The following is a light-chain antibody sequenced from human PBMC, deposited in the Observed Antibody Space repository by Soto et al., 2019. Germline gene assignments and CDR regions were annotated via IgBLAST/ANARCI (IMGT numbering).Light chain of an antibody. V-gene: IGLV2-14*01. Sequence: QSVLTQSASVSGSPGQSITISCTGTSSVVGGHDYVSWYQQHPGKAPTLMIYHVTNRPSGVSSRFSGSKSGNTAFLIISGLQAEDEADYYCSSYTSSSTFVSGTGTKVTVL. CDR3: SSYTSSSTFV. J-gene: IGLJ1*01. CDR2: HVT. CDR1: SSVVGGHDY.